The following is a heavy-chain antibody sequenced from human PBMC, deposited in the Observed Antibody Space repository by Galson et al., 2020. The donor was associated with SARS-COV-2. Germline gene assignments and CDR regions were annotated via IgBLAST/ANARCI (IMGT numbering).Heavy chain of an antibody. Sequence: GESLKISCAASGFTFSSYSMNWVRQAPGKGLEWVSSISSSSSYIYYADSVKGRFTISRDNAKNSLYLQMNSLRAEDTAVYYCARESDYVWGSYPYDYWGQGTLVTVSS. D-gene: IGHD3-16*02. CDR2: ISSSSSYI. V-gene: IGHV3-21*01. CDR1: GFTFSSYS. J-gene: IGHJ4*02. CDR3: ARESDYVWGSYPYDY.